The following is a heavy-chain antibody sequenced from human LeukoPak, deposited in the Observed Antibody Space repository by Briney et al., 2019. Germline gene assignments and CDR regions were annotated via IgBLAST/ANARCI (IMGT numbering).Heavy chain of an antibody. CDR1: GFTFSSYA. V-gene: IGHV3-15*01. D-gene: IGHD1-26*01. CDR3: VTELSGSFPT. CDR2: IKSKTNGETR. Sequence: GGSLRLSCAASGFTFSSYAMNWVRQAPSKGLEWVGLIKSKTNGETRDYASPVKGRFTISRDDSDNTLYLQMNSLKSEDTAVYYCVTELSGSFPTWGQGTLVTVSS. J-gene: IGHJ4*02.